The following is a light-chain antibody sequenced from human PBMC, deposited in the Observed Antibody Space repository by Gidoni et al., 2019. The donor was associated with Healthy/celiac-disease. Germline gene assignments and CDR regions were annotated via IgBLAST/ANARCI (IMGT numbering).Light chain of an antibody. Sequence: DIQMPQSPSSVSASVGDRVTITCRASQVISSWLAWYQQKPGKAPKLLISGVSGLQSGVPSRFSGSGSGTDFTLTISSLQPEDFATYYCQQANSFPLTFXXXTKXEIK. V-gene: IGKV1-12*01. CDR1: QVISSW. CDR2: GVS. J-gene: IGKJ4*01. CDR3: QQANSFPLT.